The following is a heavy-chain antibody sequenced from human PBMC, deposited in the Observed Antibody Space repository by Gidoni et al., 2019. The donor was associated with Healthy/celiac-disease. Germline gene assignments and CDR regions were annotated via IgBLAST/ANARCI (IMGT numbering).Heavy chain of an antibody. CDR3: ARDMTTVTPGGY. CDR2: ISAYKCNT. CDR1: GYTFPSYG. V-gene: IGHV1-18*01. Sequence: QVQLVQSGAEVKKPGASVKVSCKASGYTFPSYGISWVRQAPGQGLEWRGGISAYKCNTNYAQKLQGRVTMTTDTSTSTAYMELRSLRSDDTAVYYCARDMTTVTPGGYWGQGTLVTVSS. J-gene: IGHJ4*02. D-gene: IGHD4-17*01.